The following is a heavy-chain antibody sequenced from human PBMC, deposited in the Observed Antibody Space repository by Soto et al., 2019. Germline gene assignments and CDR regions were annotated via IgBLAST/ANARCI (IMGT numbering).Heavy chain of an antibody. V-gene: IGHV1-3*01. D-gene: IGHD6-19*01. CDR3: ARDLGYSSGWLDY. Sequence: ASVKVSCKASGYAFTSYAMHWVRQAPGQRLEWMGWINAGNGNTKYSQKFQGRVTITRDTSASTAYMELSSLRSEDTAVYYCARDLGYSSGWLDYWGQGTLVTVSS. CDR1: GYAFTSYA. J-gene: IGHJ4*02. CDR2: INAGNGNT.